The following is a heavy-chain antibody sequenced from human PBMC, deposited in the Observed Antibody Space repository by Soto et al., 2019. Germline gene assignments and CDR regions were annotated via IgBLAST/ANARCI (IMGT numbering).Heavy chain of an antibody. Sequence: EVQLVESGGGLVQPGGSLRLSCAASGFTFSNAWMSWVRQAPGKGLEWVSRIKSQTNGGTTDYAGPVKGRFTISRDDSNNTLYLQMNSLKTEDTAMYYCTTDDPINKNWGQGTLVTVSP. CDR1: GFTFSNAW. CDR2: IKSQTNGGTT. J-gene: IGHJ4*02. V-gene: IGHV3-15*01. CDR3: TTDDPINKN.